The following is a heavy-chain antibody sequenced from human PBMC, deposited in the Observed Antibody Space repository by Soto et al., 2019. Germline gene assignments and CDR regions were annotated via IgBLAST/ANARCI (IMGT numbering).Heavy chain of an antibody. V-gene: IGHV4-59*08. CDR2: IYYSGST. CDR1: GGSISSYY. CDR3: ARRRGGDARFYYYYYMDV. Sequence: SETLSLTCTVSGGSISSYYWSWIRQPPGKGLEWIGYIYYSGSTNYNPSLKSRVTISVDTSKNQFSLKLSSVTAADTAVYYCARRRGGDARFYYYYYMDVWGKGTTVTVSS. J-gene: IGHJ6*03. D-gene: IGHD2-21*02.